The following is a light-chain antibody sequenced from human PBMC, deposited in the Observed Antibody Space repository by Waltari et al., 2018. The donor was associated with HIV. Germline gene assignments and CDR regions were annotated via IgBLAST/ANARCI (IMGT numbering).Light chain of an antibody. V-gene: IGKV4-1*01. CDR2: WAS. CDR3: QQYYSTLWT. CDR1: PSVLHSPNNQNY. Sequence: DIVVSQSQDSLAVSLGARATITCKSSPSVLHSPNNQNYLGWYQQKAGHPPKLPRYWASNREPGVPDRFSGSGSGTDFTLTISSLQAEDVAVYYCQQYYSTLWTFGQGTKVEI. J-gene: IGKJ1*01.